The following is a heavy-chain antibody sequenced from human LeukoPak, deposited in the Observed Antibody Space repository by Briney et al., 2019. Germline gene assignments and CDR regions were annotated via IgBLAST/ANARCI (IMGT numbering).Heavy chain of an antibody. Sequence: SQTLSLTCAISGXSVSTSGFGWNWVRQSPSRGLEWLGRTYYTSKWNTDYAVSVKSRIVVNPDTSKNQFSLQLNSVTSEDTAVYYCARGRASAFDVWGQGIMVTVSS. CDR2: TYYTSKWNT. J-gene: IGHJ3*01. V-gene: IGHV6-1*01. CDR1: GXSVSTSGFG. D-gene: IGHD6-25*01. CDR3: ARGRASAFDV.